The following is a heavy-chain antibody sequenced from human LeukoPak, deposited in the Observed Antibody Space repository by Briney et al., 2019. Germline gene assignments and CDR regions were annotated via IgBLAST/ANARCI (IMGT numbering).Heavy chain of an antibody. Sequence: PEDGETIYAQKFQGRVTMTEDTSTDTAYMELSSLRSEDTAVYYCATVTYYDILTGYFHYWGQGTLVTVSS. J-gene: IGHJ4*02. CDR3: ATVTYYDILTGYFHY. CDR2: PEDGET. V-gene: IGHV1-24*01. D-gene: IGHD3-9*01.